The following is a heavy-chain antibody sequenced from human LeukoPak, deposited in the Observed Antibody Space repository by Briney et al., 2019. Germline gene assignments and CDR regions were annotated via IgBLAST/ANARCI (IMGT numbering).Heavy chain of an antibody. D-gene: IGHD6-19*01. CDR1: GFTFSSYA. Sequence: RAGGSLRLSCAASGFTFSSYAMSWVRQAPGKGLEWVSSMISISNSIYYADSVRGRFTISRDNAKNSAYLQMNNLRAEDTAVYYCVREQWYYFDYWGQGALVTVSS. J-gene: IGHJ4*02. CDR3: VREQWYYFDY. V-gene: IGHV3-21*01. CDR2: MISISNSI.